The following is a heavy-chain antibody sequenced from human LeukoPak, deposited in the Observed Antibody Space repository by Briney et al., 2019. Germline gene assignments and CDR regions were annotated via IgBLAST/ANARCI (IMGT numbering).Heavy chain of an antibody. D-gene: IGHD3-16*02. Sequence: SETLSLTCTVSGGSISSYYWSWIRQPPGKGLEWIGYIYYSGSTNYNPSLKSRVTISVDTSKNQFSLKLSSVTAADTAVYYCARSPKGPRGSYRSPSYYSMDVWGKGTTVTVSS. CDR3: ARSPKGPRGSYRSPSYYSMDV. J-gene: IGHJ6*04. CDR2: IYYSGST. CDR1: GGSISSYY. V-gene: IGHV4-59*01.